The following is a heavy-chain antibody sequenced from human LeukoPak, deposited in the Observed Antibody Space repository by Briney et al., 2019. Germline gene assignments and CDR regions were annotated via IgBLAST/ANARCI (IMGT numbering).Heavy chain of an antibody. CDR1: GYSFTSYW. D-gene: IGHD3-22*01. CDR2: IYPGDSDT. V-gene: IGHV5-51*01. CDR3: ARPESPSGDSSGFNAFDI. Sequence: GGSLEISCKGSGYSFTSYWSGGVRQLPGKGLEGMGIIYPGDSDTRYSPSFQGQVTISADKSISTAYLQWSSLTASDTAMYYCARPESPSGDSSGFNAFDIWGQGTMVTVSS. J-gene: IGHJ3*02.